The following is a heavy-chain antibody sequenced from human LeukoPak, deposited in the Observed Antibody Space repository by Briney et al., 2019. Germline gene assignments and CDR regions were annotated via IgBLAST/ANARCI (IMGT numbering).Heavy chain of an antibody. D-gene: IGHD7-27*01. CDR1: GFTVSSNY. Sequence: GGSLKLSCAASGFTVSSNYMSWVRQAPGKGLEWVSVICSGGSTYYADSVKGRFTISRDNSKNTLYLQMNSLRAEDTAVYYCARDPGGNWGYWGQGTLVTVSS. J-gene: IGHJ4*02. CDR2: ICSGGST. CDR3: ARDPGGNWGY. V-gene: IGHV3-66*01.